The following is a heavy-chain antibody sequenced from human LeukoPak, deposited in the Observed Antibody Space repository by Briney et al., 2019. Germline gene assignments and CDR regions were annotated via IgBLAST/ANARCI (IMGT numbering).Heavy chain of an antibody. CDR2: IYSGGST. D-gene: IGHD3-22*01. Sequence: GGSLRLSCAASEFSVGSNYMTWVRQAPGKGLEWVSLIYSGGSTYYADSVKGRFTISRDNSKNTLYLQMNSLRVEDTAVYYCVRTHSSGYYYFDSWGQGTLVTVSS. V-gene: IGHV3-66*01. CDR3: VRTHSSGYYYFDS. J-gene: IGHJ4*02. CDR1: EFSVGSNY.